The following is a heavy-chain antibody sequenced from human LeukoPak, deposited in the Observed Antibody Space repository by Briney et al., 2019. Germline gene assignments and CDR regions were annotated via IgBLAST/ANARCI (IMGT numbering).Heavy chain of an antibody. CDR3: ARVSYHYYYGSGSFPKAHNWFDP. D-gene: IGHD3-10*01. V-gene: IGHV4-34*01. CDR1: GGSFSGYY. CDR2: INHSGST. J-gene: IGHJ5*02. Sequence: SETLSLTCAVYGGSFSGYYWSWIRQPPGKGLEWIGEINHSGSTNYNPSLKSRVTISVDTSKNQFSPKLSSVTAGDTAVYYCARVSYHYYYGSGSFPKAHNWFDPWGQGTLVTVSS.